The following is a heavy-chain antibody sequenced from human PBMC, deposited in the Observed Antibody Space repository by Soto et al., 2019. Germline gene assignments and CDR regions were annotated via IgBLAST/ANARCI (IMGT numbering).Heavy chain of an antibody. V-gene: IGHV1-2*04. CDR3: ARQESWSSGYYHYGMDV. J-gene: IGHJ6*02. Sequence: ASVKVSCKASGYTFTGYYMHWVRQAPGQGLEWMGWINPNSGGTNYAQRFQGWVTMTRDRSISTAYMELSRLKSDDTAVYYCARQESWSSGYYHYGMDVCGQGTMVTVYS. CDR2: INPNSGGT. CDR1: GYTFTGYY. D-gene: IGHD6-13*01.